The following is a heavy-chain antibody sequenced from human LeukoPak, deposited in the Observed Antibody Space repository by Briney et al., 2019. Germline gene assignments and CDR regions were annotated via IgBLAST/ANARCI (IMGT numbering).Heavy chain of an antibody. D-gene: IGHD2-15*01. CDR2: ISYDGSNK. CDR1: GFTFSSYG. J-gene: IGHJ4*02. CDR3: AKVAKFDCSGGSCYGGIDC. Sequence: GGSLRLSCAASGFTFSSYGMHWVRQAPGKGLEWVAVISYDGSNKYYADSVKGRFTISRDNSKNTLYLQMNSLRAEDTAVYYCAKVAKFDCSGGSCYGGIDCWGQGTLVTVSS. V-gene: IGHV3-30*18.